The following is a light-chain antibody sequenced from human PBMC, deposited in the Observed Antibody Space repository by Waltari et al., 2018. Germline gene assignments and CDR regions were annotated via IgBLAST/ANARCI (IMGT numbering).Light chain of an antibody. CDR1: QSVSSN. V-gene: IGKV3-15*01. CDR2: GAS. Sequence: EIVMTQSPATLSVSPGERATLSCRASQSVSSNLAWYQQKPGQAPRPLIYGASTRATGLPARFSGSGSGTEFTLTISSLQSEDFAVYYCQQYNNWPPYTFGQGTKLEIK. J-gene: IGKJ2*01. CDR3: QQYNNWPPYT.